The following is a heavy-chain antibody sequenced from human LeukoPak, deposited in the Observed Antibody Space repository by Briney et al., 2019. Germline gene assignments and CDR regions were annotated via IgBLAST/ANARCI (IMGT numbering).Heavy chain of an antibody. D-gene: IGHD2-15*01. V-gene: IGHV1-18*01. CDR1: GYTFTNYG. CDR3: ARGYCSGGSCYGGWFDP. Sequence: ASVKVSCKASGYTFTNYGISWVRQAPGQGLEWMGWISAYNGNTNYAQKLQGRVTMTTDTSTSTAYMELRSLRSDDTAVYYCARGYCSGGSCYGGWFDPWGQGTLVTVSS. CDR2: ISAYNGNT. J-gene: IGHJ5*02.